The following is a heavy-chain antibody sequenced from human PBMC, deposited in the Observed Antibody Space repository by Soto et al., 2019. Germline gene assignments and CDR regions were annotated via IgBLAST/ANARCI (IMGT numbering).Heavy chain of an antibody. Sequence: QVQLVQSGAEVKKPGASVKVSCKASGYTFTSYRISWVRQAPGQGLEWMGWISAYNGHTNYAQKLQGRVTMTTDTXXXXXXXXXXXXXXXXXXXXXXAXVXXXXXYFDRFDYWGQGTLVTVSS. CDR2: ISAYNGHT. V-gene: IGHV1-18*01. J-gene: IGHJ4*02. CDR1: GYTFTSYR. CDR3: AXVXXXXXYFDRFDY. D-gene: IGHD3-9*01.